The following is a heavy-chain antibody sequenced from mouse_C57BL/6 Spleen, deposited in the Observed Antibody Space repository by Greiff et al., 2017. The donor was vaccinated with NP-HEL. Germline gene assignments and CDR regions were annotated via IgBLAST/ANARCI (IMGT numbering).Heavy chain of an antibody. CDR2: IDPSDSYT. CDR3: ARIHGSSDEAY. D-gene: IGHD1-1*01. CDR1: GYTFTSYW. J-gene: IGHJ3*01. V-gene: IGHV1-59*01. Sequence: VQLQQPGAELVRPGTSVKLSCKASGYTFTSYWMHWVKQRPGQGLEWIGVIDPSDSYTNYNQKFKGKATLTVDTSSSTAYMQLSSLTSEDSAVYYCARIHGSSDEAYWGQGTLVTVSA.